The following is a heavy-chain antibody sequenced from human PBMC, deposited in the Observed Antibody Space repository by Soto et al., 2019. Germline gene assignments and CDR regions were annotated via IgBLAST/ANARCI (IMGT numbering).Heavy chain of an antibody. D-gene: IGHD3-16*01. CDR3: ARGGSLNYFDY. V-gene: IGHV3-53*01. Sequence: GGSLRLSCAASGFTVSSNYMSWVRQAPGKWLEWVSVIYSGGSTYYADSVKGRFTISRDNSKNTLYLQMNSLRAEDTAVYYCARGGSLNYFDYWGQGXLVTVYS. J-gene: IGHJ4*02. CDR2: IYSGGST. CDR1: GFTVSSNY.